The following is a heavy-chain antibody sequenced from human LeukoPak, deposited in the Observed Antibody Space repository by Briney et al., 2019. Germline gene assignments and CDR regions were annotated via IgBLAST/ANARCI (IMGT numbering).Heavy chain of an antibody. Sequence: PGGSLRPSCAASGLSLSSNNMHWVRQAPGGGLEWLSYISAGSGTVFSADSVKGRFSISRDNARESLFLQMNSLRVEDTAVYYCTRDLGLRRMIWGRGTLVIVSS. CDR3: TRDLGLRRMI. J-gene: IGHJ2*01. V-gene: IGHV3-48*04. CDR2: ISAGSGTV. CDR1: GLSLSSNN.